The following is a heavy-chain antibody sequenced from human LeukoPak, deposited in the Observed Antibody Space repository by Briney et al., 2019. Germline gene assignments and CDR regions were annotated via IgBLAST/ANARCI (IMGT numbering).Heavy chain of an antibody. J-gene: IGHJ4*02. V-gene: IGHV3-23*01. CDR3: AKADYYSDH. CDR1: GFTFSTNA. Sequence: GGSLRLSCAPSGFTFSTNAMSWVRQAPGKGLEWISAIGSGGTPIYYADSVRGRFTISRDNFKSTLYLQMNSLRVDDTAVYFCAKADYYSDHWGQGTLVTVSS. CDR2: IGSGGTPI.